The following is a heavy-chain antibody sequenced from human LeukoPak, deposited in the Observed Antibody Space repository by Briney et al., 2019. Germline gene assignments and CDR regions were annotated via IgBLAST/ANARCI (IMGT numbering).Heavy chain of an antibody. D-gene: IGHD3-16*01. Sequence: PGGSLRLSCAASGFTLSSYSMNWVRQAPGKGLEWVANIKQDGSEKYYVDSVKGRFTISRDNAKNSLYLQMNSLRAEDTAVYYCARGAYDYVWGSYYGTPAYWGQGTLVTVSS. CDR3: ARGAYDYVWGSYYGTPAY. CDR1: GFTLSSYS. J-gene: IGHJ4*02. V-gene: IGHV3-7*03. CDR2: IKQDGSEK.